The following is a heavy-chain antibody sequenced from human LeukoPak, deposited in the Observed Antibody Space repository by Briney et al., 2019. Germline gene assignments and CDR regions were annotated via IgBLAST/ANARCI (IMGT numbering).Heavy chain of an antibody. CDR2: IGPNGAST. CDR3: VKDLTGTWSFDY. D-gene: IGHD3-9*01. V-gene: IGHV3-64D*06. Sequence: GESLRLSCSTPGFTFSNHFMHWVRQAPGKGLEYVSSIGPNGASTLYADSVKGRFTISRDNSKNALYLQLTSLRLEDTALYYCVKDLTGTWSFDYWGQGTLVTVSS. CDR1: GFTFSNHF. J-gene: IGHJ4*02.